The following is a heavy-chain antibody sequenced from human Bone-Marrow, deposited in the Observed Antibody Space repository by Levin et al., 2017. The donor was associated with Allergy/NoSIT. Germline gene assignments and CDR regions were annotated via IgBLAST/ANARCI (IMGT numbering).Heavy chain of an antibody. V-gene: IGHV1-8*01. D-gene: IGHD6-13*01. CDR1: GYTFTSYD. J-gene: IGHJ4*02. CDR2: MNPNSGNT. Sequence: GESLKISCKASGYTFTSYDINWVRQATGQGLEWMGWMNPNSGNTGYAQKFQGRVTMTRNTSISTAYMELSSLRSEDTAVYYCARGQILGYSSSSEVDWGQGTLVTVSS. CDR3: ARGQILGYSSSSEVD.